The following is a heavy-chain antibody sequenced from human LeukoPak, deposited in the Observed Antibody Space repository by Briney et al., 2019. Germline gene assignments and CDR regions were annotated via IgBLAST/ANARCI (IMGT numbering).Heavy chain of an antibody. V-gene: IGHV4-34*01. J-gene: IGHJ3*02. CDR3: ASPPYDSSGYCSAFDI. Sequence: PSETLSLTCALYGGSFSGYYWSWIRQPPGKGLEWIGEINHSGSTNYNPSLKSRVTISVDTSKNQFSPKLSSVTAADTAVYYCASPPYDSSGYCSAFDIWGQGTMVTVSS. CDR1: GGSFSGYY. CDR2: INHSGST. D-gene: IGHD3-22*01.